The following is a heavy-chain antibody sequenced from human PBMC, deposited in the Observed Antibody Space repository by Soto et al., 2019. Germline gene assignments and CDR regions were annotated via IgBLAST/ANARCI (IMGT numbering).Heavy chain of an antibody. V-gene: IGHV3-23*01. CDR2: ISEGGHNT. J-gene: IGHJ4*02. D-gene: IGHD1-26*01. Sequence: DVHLLESGGGLVQPGGSLRLSCAASGFTVSDSGMSWVRQAPGKGLEWVSGISEGGHNTYYADSVKGRFTISTDNATHKLDLQLNSLRVDDITIYFCANDSGWETHSWGRGNLVTVSS. CDR1: GFTVSDSG. CDR3: ANDSGWETHS.